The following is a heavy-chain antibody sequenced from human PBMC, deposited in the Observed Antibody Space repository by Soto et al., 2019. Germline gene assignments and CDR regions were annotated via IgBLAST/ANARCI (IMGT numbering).Heavy chain of an antibody. CDR3: AKAPEYYYDSSGYYPFDY. J-gene: IGHJ4*02. D-gene: IGHD3-22*01. Sequence: RGSLRLSCAASGFTFSSYSMNWVRQAPGKGLEWVSSISSSSSYIYYADSVKGRFTISRDNAKNSLYLQMNSLRAEDTAVYYCAKAPEYYYDSSGYYPFDYWGQGTLVTVSS. V-gene: IGHV3-21*01. CDR1: GFTFSSYS. CDR2: ISSSSSYI.